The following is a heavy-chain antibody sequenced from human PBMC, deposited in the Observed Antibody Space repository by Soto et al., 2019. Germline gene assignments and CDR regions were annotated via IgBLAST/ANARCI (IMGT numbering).Heavy chain of an antibody. D-gene: IGHD6-13*01. J-gene: IGHJ6*02. CDR1: GFSFSSYS. CDR2: ISSSSSYI. Sequence: PXVSLSLSCAASGFSFSSYSMNWVRQAPGKGLEWVASISSSSSYIYYADSVKGRFTISRDKAKNSLFLQMSSLRAEDSALYYCARNKGQAAGNYGMDAWGQGTTVTVSS. CDR3: ARNKGQAAGNYGMDA. V-gene: IGHV3-21*01.